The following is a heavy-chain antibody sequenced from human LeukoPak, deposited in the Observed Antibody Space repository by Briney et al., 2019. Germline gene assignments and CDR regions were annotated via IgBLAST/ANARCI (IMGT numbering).Heavy chain of an antibody. CDR2: IYSGGST. CDR3: ASGSGSYRTPYYYMDV. J-gene: IGHJ6*03. D-gene: IGHD3-10*01. CDR1: GFTVSSNY. Sequence: SGGSLRLSCVASGFTVSSNYMSWFRQAPGKGLVWVSVIYSGGSTYYADSVKGRFTISRDNSKNTLYHQMNSLSAEDTAVYYCASGSGSYRTPYYYMDVWGTGTTVTVSS. V-gene: IGHV3-53*01.